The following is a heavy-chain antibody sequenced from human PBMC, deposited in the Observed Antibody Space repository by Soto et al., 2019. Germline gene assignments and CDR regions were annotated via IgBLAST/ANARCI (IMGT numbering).Heavy chain of an antibody. Sequence: QAQLLQSGAEVQKPGASVKVSCKASGYTFTNYFIHWVRQAPGQRLEWIGIVDPSRDSADYAQKFQGRVTMTTDVSTRTVFMDLRSLRSEDTSVYYCARPLIGNTVDLWGQGTTVIVSS. CDR1: GYTFTNYF. CDR2: VDPSRDSA. D-gene: IGHD1-7*01. V-gene: IGHV1-46*01. CDR3: ARPLIGNTVDL. J-gene: IGHJ3*01.